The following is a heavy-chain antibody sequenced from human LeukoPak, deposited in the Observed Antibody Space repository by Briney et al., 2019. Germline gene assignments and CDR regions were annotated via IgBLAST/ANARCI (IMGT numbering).Heavy chain of an antibody. J-gene: IGHJ5*02. CDR1: GYTFTSYD. D-gene: IGHD3-22*01. Sequence: ASVKVSCKASGYTFTSYDINWVRQATGQGLEWMGWMNPNSGNTGYAQKFQGRVTMTRNTSISTAYMELSSLRSEDTAVYYCARMRYYDSSGYPNWFDPWGQGTLVTVSS. CDR2: MNPNSGNT. CDR3: ARMRYYDSSGYPNWFDP. V-gene: IGHV1-8*01.